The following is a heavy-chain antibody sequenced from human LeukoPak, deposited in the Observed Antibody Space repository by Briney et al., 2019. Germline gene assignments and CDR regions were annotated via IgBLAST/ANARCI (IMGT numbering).Heavy chain of an antibody. V-gene: IGHV3-53*01. CDR1: GFTVSSNY. CDR3: ARRNWGSGGGFDI. CDR2: IYSGGST. Sequence: GGSLRLSCAASGFTVSSNYMSWVRQAPGKGLEWVSVIYSGGSTYYADSVKGRFTISRENGKNSLYLQMNTLRAGDTAVYYCARRNWGSGGGFDIWGQGTMVTVSS. J-gene: IGHJ3*02. D-gene: IGHD7-27*01.